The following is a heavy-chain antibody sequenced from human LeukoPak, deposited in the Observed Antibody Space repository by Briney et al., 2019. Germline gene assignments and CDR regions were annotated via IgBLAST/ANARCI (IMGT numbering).Heavy chain of an antibody. CDR1: GYSISSGHY. V-gene: IGHV4-38-2*02. J-gene: IGHJ3*02. Sequence: SETLSLTCTVSGYSISSGHYWGWIRQPPGKGLEWIGSIYHSGSTYYNPSLKSRVTISVDTSKNQFSLKLSSVTAADTAVYYCARSIAAAGNDAFDIWGQGTMVTVSS. CDR3: ARSIAAAGNDAFDI. CDR2: IYHSGST. D-gene: IGHD6-13*01.